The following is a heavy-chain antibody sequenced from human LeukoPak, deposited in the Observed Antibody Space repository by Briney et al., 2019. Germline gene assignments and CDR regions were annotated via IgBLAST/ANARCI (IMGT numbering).Heavy chain of an antibody. CDR2: IHYSGST. D-gene: IGHD6-19*01. CDR3: ARGEGQWLVRDYYYYMDV. V-gene: IGHV4-59*08. J-gene: IGHJ6*03. Sequence: SETLSLTCTVSGGSLSGYYWSWIRQPPGKGLEWIGYIHYSGSTNSNPSLKSRVTISVDTSKNQFSLKLGSVTAADTAVYYCARGEGQWLVRDYYYYMDVWGKGTTVTISS. CDR1: GGSLSGYY.